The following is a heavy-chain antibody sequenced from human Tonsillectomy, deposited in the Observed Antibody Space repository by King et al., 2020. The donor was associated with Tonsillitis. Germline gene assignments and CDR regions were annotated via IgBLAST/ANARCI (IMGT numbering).Heavy chain of an antibody. CDR2: IYYSGNT. CDR3: ARRDHTRTWNY. CDR1: GGSISSSTYY. D-gene: IGHD1-1*01. J-gene: IGHJ4*02. Sequence: QLQESGPGLVKPSETLSLTCTVSGGSISSSTYYWGWIRQPPGKGLEWIGTIYYSGNTYYNPSLNSRVTISVHTSKNQFSLKLSSVTAADTAVYYCARRDHTRTWNYWGQGTLITVSS. V-gene: IGHV4-39*07.